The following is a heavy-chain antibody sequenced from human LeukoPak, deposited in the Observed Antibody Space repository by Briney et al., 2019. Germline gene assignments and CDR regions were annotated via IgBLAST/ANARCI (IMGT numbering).Heavy chain of an antibody. D-gene: IGHD4-17*01. Sequence: PSETLSLTCTVSGGSISSSSYYWGWIRQPPGKGLEWIGSIYYSGSTYYNPSLKSRVTMSVDTSKNQFSLKLSSVTAADTAVYYCAVAGYGDYVNYWGQGTLVTVSS. CDR1: GGSISSSSYY. CDR3: AVAGYGDYVNY. CDR2: IYYSGST. V-gene: IGHV4-39*07. J-gene: IGHJ4*02.